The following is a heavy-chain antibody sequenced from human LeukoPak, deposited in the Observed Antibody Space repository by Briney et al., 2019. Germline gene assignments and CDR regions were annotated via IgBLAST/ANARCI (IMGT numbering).Heavy chain of an antibody. V-gene: IGHV3-23*01. CDR2: ISGSGGST. J-gene: IGHJ4*02. Sequence: GGSLRLSCAVSGFNFSSYAISWVRQAPGKGLEWVSTISGSGGSTYYADSVKGRFTISRDNSKNTVYLQMNSLRAEDTAVYYCAKVRSCINDVCHWYFDYWGQGTLVTVSS. D-gene: IGHD2-8*01. CDR3: AKVRSCINDVCHWYFDY. CDR1: GFNFSSYA.